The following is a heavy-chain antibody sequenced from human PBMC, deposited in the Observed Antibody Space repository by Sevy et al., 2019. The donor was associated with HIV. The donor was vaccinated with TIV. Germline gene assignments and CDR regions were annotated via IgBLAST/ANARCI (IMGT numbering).Heavy chain of an antibody. CDR1: GYTLTELS. CDR2: FDPEDGKR. CDR3: ATTKDYYDSSGYPFDY. J-gene: IGHJ4*02. Sequence: ASVKVSCKVSGYTLTELSMHWVRQAPGKGLEWVGTFDPEDGKRIYAQKFKGRLTMTEATSTETAYMELNSLRSDDTAVYYCATTKDYYDSSGYPFDYWGQGTQVTVSS. D-gene: IGHD3-22*01. V-gene: IGHV1-24*01.